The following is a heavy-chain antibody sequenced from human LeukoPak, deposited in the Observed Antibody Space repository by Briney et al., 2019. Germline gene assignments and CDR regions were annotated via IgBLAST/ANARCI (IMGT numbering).Heavy chain of an antibody. CDR3: AKDVYGSGRPLYNWFDP. J-gene: IGHJ5*02. D-gene: IGHD3-10*01. CDR1: GFTFSSYG. V-gene: IGHV3-30*18. Sequence: GGSLRLSCAASGFTFSSYGMHWVRQAPGKGLEWVAVISYDGSNKYYADSVKGRFTISRDNSKNTLYLQMNSLRAEDTAVYYCAKDVYGSGRPLYNWFDPWGQGTLVTVSS. CDR2: ISYDGSNK.